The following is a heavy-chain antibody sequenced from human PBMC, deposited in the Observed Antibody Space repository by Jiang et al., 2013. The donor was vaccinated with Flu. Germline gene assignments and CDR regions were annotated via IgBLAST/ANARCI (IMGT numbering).Heavy chain of an antibody. CDR2: IYNSGRT. CDR1: GGSISSGDFY. J-gene: IGHJ3*02. Sequence: GSGLVKPPQTLSLTCSVSGGSISSGDFYWSWFRQSPGQSLEWIGYIYNSGRTYYNPSLERRVIISLDTSKNQFSLQLSSVTAADTALYYCAAATSVTMWAFDIWGRRDKGQRLF. CDR3: AAATSVTMWAFDI. V-gene: IGHV4-30-4*01. D-gene: IGHD3-10*02.